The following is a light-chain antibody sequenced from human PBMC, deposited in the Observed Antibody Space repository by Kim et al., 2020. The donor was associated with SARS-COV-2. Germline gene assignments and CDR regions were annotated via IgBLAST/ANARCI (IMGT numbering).Light chain of an antibody. V-gene: IGLV1-44*01. Sequence: ELTQPPSASGTPGQRVTISCSGSSSNIGSNTVNRYQQLPGTAPKLLIYSNNQRPSGVPDRFSGSKSGTSASLAISGLQSEDEADYYCAAWDDSLNGVVFGGGTQLTVL. CDR2: SNN. J-gene: IGLJ2*01. CDR1: SSNIGSNT. CDR3: AAWDDSLNGVV.